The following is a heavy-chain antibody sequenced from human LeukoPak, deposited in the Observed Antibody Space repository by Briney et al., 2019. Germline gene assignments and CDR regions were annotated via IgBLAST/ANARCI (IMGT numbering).Heavy chain of an antibody. CDR3: ARGVTVTTDF. CDR1: GFFFSNYD. Sequence: GGSLRLSCVASGFFFSNYDMNWVRQAPGKGLEWVSGLSSSGGSTFYADSVKGRFTISRDNSKNTVYLQMDSLRGEDTAIYYCARGVTVTTDFWGQGTLVTVSS. CDR2: LSSSGGST. V-gene: IGHV3-23*01. J-gene: IGHJ4*02. D-gene: IGHD4-17*01.